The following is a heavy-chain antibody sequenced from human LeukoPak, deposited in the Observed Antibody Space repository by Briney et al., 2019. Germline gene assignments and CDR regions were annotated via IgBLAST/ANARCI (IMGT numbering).Heavy chain of an antibody. J-gene: IGHJ4*02. Sequence: SETLSLTCTVSGGSISGYYWSWIRQPPGKGLEWIGYIYYSGSTNYNPSLKSRVTISVDTSKNQFSLKLSSVTAADTAVYYCARDSGYSYALDYWGQGTLVTVSS. CDR2: IYYSGST. D-gene: IGHD5-18*01. CDR3: ARDSGYSYALDY. CDR1: GGSISGYY. V-gene: IGHV4-59*01.